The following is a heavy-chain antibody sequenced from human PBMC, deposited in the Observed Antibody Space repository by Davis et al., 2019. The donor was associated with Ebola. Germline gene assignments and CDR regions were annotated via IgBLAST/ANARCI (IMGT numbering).Heavy chain of an antibody. D-gene: IGHD2/OR15-2a*01. Sequence: GGSLRLSCAASGFTFPSYHMHWVRQAPGKGLEWLAFIRRDESDKFYADSVKGRFTISRDNSKDTLYLQMNSLRVEDTAVYHCARDNNWATDYWGQGALVTVSS. CDR1: GFTFPSYH. CDR2: IRRDESDK. V-gene: IGHV3-30*02. J-gene: IGHJ4*02. CDR3: ARDNNWATDY.